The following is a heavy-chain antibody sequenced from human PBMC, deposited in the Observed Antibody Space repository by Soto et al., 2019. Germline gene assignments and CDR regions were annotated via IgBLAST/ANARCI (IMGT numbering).Heavy chain of an antibody. CDR2: ISYDGSNK. CDR3: ARMTTVTFDY. J-gene: IGHJ4*02. V-gene: IGHV3-30-3*01. CDR1: GFTFSSYA. Sequence: GGSLRLSCAASGFTFSSYAMHWVRQAPGKGLEWVAVISYDGSNKYYADSVKGRFTISRDNSKNTLYLQMNSLRAEDTAVYYCARMTTVTFDYWGQGTLVTVSS. D-gene: IGHD4-17*01.